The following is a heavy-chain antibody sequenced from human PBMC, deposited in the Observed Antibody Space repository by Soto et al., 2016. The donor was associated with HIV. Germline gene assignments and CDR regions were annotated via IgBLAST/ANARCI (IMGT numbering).Heavy chain of an antibody. D-gene: IGHD1-20*01. V-gene: IGHV1-69*12. CDR1: GGTFSTYA. J-gene: IGHJ4*02. Sequence: QVQLVQSGAEVKKPGSSVKVSCKASGGTFSTYAISWVRQAPGQGLEWMGGIIPMFGTANYSPNFQGRVTITADESTSTVYMELSSLRSEDTAVYYCATSLRYKTTWSXGGGYFDYWGPGNPGHRLL. CDR2: IIPMFGTA. CDR3: ATSLRYKTTWSXGGGYFDY.